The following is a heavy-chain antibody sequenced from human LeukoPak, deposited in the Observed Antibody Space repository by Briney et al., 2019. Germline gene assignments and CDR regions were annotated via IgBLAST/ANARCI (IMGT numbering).Heavy chain of an antibody. Sequence: PGGSLRLSCAASGFTFNSYAVSWVRQAPGKGLEWVSGISDSGAGKYYADSVKGHFTISRDNSKNTLYLQMNSLRAEDTAVYYCARGPRSFDWLLSSYFDYWGQGTLVTVSS. CDR2: ISDSGAGK. CDR1: GFTFNSYA. J-gene: IGHJ4*02. D-gene: IGHD3-9*01. CDR3: ARGPRSFDWLLSSYFDY. V-gene: IGHV3-23*01.